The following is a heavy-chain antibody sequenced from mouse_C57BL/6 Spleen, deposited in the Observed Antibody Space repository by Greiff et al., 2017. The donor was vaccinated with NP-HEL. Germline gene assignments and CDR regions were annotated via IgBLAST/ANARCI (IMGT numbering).Heavy chain of an antibody. V-gene: IGHV5-12*01. CDR2: ISNGGGST. D-gene: IGHD1-1*02. CDR3: ARLGATRYFDV. Sequence: DVMLVESGGGLVQPGGSLKLSCAASGFTFSDYYMYWVRQTPEKRLEWVAYISNGGGSTYYPDTVKGRFTISRDNAKNTLYLQMSRLKSEDTAMYYCARLGATRYFDVWGTGTTVTVSS. CDR1: GFTFSDYY. J-gene: IGHJ1*03.